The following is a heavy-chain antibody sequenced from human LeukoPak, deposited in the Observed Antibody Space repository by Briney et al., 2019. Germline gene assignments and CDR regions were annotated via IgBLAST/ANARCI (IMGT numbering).Heavy chain of an antibody. D-gene: IGHD2-8*01. CDR3: ARVRGPTVRTMYFDY. J-gene: IGHJ4*02. Sequence: GGSLRLSCAGSGFTFSSHGMIWVRQTPGKGLEWVSYISPGGTTINSADSVKDRFITSRDNGKSSLFLQTNSLRAEDTAVYYCARVRGPTVRTMYFDYWGQGTLVTVSS. CDR2: ISPGGTTI. CDR1: GFTFSSHG. V-gene: IGHV3-48*04.